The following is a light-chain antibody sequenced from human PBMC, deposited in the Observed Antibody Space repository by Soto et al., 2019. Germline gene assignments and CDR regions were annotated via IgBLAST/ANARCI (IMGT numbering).Light chain of an antibody. CDR3: QQRSNWIT. J-gene: IGKJ5*01. CDR2: DAS. Sequence: EIVLTQSPATLSLSPGERATLSCRASQSVSSYLAWYQQKPGQAPRLLIYDASNRATGIPARFSGSGSGTXFXLXISSLEPEDFAVYYCQQRSNWITFGQGTRLEIK. V-gene: IGKV3-11*01. CDR1: QSVSSY.